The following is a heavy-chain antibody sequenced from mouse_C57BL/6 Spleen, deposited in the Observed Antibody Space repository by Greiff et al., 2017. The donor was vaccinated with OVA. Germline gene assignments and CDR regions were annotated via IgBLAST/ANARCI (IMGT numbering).Heavy chain of an antibody. J-gene: IGHJ1*03. CDR2: INPSSGYT. V-gene: IGHV1-7*01. D-gene: IGHD1-1*01. CDR3: ARGDGSSHWYFDV. Sequence: QVQLKQSGAELAKPGASVKLSCKASGYTFTSYWMHWVKQRPGQGLEWIGYINPSSGYTKYNQKFKDKATLTADKSSSTAYMQLSSLTYEDSAVYYCARGDGSSHWYFDVWGTGTTVTVSS. CDR1: GYTFTSYW.